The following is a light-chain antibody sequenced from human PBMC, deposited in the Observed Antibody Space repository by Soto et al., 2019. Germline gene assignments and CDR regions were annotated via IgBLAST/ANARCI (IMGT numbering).Light chain of an antibody. CDR1: QSISSN. V-gene: IGKV3-20*01. CDR2: GAS. CDR3: QQYGGSPRT. Sequence: EIVMTQSPATLSVSPGERVTLSCRASQSISSNSAWYQQKRGQAPRLLIHGASNRATGIPDRFSGSGSGTDFTLTITRLEPEDFAVYYCQQYGGSPRTFGQGTRLEIK. J-gene: IGKJ5*01.